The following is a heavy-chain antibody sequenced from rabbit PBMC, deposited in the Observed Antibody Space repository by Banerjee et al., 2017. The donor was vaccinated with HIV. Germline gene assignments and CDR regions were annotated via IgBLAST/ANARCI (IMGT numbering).Heavy chain of an antibody. Sequence: QSLEESGGDLVKPGASLTLTCTASGFSFSSSYYMCWVRQAPGKGLEWIACIYGGSSGSTYYASWAKGRFTISKTSSTTVTLQMTSLTAADTATYFCARGVAGSTGDGHYDLWGPGTLVTVS. CDR2: IYGGSSGST. CDR1: GFSFSSSYY. J-gene: IGHJ4*01. CDR3: ARGVAGSTGDGHYDL. V-gene: IGHV1S40*01. D-gene: IGHD2-1*01.